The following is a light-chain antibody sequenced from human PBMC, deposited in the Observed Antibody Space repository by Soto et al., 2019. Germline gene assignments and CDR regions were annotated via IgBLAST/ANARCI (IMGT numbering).Light chain of an antibody. J-gene: IGLJ1*01. CDR3: QSYDSSLSGSYV. CDR1: SSNIGAGYD. CDR2: ANR. Sequence: QSVLTQPPSVSGAPGQRVTISCTGRSSNIGAGYDVHWYQQLPGTAPKVLIYANRNRPSGVPDRFSGSRSATSASLAITGLQAEDEADYYCQSYDSSLSGSYVFGAGTKVTVL. V-gene: IGLV1-40*01.